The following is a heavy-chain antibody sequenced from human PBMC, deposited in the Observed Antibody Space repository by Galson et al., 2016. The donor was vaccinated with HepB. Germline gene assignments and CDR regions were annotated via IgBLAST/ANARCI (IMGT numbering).Heavy chain of an antibody. CDR2: IKQDGSEK. Sequence: SLRLSCAASGFTFGEYWMSWVRQTPVKGLEWVATIKQDGSEKYYEDSVKGRFTISRDNAEKSLYLQMNSLRDEDTGVYYCARDWVVLGVNGDWFDPWGQGTLVTVSS. J-gene: IGHJ5*02. CDR1: GFTFGEYW. CDR3: ARDWVVLGVNGDWFDP. V-gene: IGHV3-7*01. D-gene: IGHD3-10*01.